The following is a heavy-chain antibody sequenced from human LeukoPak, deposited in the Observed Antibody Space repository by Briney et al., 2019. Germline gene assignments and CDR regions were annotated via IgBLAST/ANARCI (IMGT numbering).Heavy chain of an antibody. Sequence: GGSLRLSCAASGFTFSDYWMSWVRQAPGKGLEWVANIKEDGSEKYYVDSVKGRFTISRDNAKNSLNLQMNSLRAEDTAVYYCARKAGSRIALIECWGQGTLVTVSS. V-gene: IGHV3-7*01. CDR3: ARKAGSRIALIEC. D-gene: IGHD6-19*01. CDR2: IKEDGSEK. CDR1: GFTFSDYW. J-gene: IGHJ4*02.